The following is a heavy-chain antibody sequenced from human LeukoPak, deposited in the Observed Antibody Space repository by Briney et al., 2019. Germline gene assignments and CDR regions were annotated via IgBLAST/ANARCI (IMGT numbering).Heavy chain of an antibody. Sequence: PGGSLRLSCAASGFTFSSYAMSWVRPAPGKGLEWVSTISGSGGSTYYADSVKGRFTISRDNSKNTLYLQMNSLRAEDTAVYYCAKDTPPNLVVVPAAIDYWGQGTLVTVSS. CDR1: GFTFSSYA. CDR2: ISGSGGST. D-gene: IGHD2-2*02. V-gene: IGHV3-23*01. CDR3: AKDTPPNLVVVPAAIDY. J-gene: IGHJ4*02.